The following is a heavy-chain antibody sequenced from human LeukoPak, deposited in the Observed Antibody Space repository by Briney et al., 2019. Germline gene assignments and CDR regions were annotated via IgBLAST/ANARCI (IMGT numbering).Heavy chain of an antibody. CDR2: IYSGGST. CDR1: GFTFSSYA. Sequence: GGSLRLSCAASGFTFSSYAMSWVRQAPGKGLEWVSVIYSGGSTYYADSVKGRFTISRDNSKNTLYLQMNSLRAEDTAVYYCARVGGIAAAGTLYFDYWGQGTLVTVSS. J-gene: IGHJ4*02. CDR3: ARVGGIAAAGTLYFDY. D-gene: IGHD6-13*01. V-gene: IGHV3-53*01.